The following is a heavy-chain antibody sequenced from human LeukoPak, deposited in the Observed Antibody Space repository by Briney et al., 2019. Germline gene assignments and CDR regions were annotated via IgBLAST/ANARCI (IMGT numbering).Heavy chain of an antibody. J-gene: IGHJ6*02. CDR1: GFTFSSYW. Sequence: GGSLRLSCVASGFTFSSYWMSWVRQAPGKGLEWVANIKQDGSEKYYVDSVKGRFTISRDNAKNSLYLQMNSLRAEDTAVYYCARDATLSGSGYYYYYYGMDVWGQGTTVTVSS. CDR3: ARDATLSGSGYYYYYYGMDV. D-gene: IGHD3-10*01. V-gene: IGHV3-7*01. CDR2: IKQDGSEK.